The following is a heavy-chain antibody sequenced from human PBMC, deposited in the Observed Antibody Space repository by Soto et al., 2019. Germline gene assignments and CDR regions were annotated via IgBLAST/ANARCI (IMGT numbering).Heavy chain of an antibody. J-gene: IGHJ4*02. V-gene: IGHV3-7*01. Sequence: EVQLVESGGGLVQPGGSLRLSCAASGFTFSSYWMTWVRQAPGKGLEWVANINEDGSGKYYVDSVKGRFTISRDNTKNSLYLQLNSLRAEDTATYYCVKAWYNDVSGYYFDYWGQGTLVTVSS. D-gene: IGHD3-10*01. CDR3: VKAWYNDVSGYYFDY. CDR2: INEDGSGK. CDR1: GFTFSSYW.